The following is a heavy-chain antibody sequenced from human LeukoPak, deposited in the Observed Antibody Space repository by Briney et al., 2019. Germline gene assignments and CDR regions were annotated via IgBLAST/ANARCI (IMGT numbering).Heavy chain of an antibody. CDR1: GGTFSSYA. D-gene: IGHD3-22*01. V-gene: IGHV1-69*05. CDR3: ASLRTYYDSSGYYYGPFDY. Sequence: VKVSCKASGGTFSSYAISWVRQAPGQGLEWMGGIIPIFGTANYAQKFQGRVTITTDESTSTAYMELSSLRSEDTAVYYYASLRTYYDSSGYYYGPFDYWGQGTLVTVSS. CDR2: IIPIFGTA. J-gene: IGHJ4*02.